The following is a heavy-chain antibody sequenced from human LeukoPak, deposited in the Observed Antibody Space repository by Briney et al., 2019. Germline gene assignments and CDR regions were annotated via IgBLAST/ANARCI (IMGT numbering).Heavy chain of an antibody. CDR3: ARDLRSGSYYRYYYYMDV. D-gene: IGHD1-26*01. CDR2: IYYSGST. CDR1: GGSISSYY. J-gene: IGHJ6*03. Sequence: SETLSLTCTVSGGSISSYYWSWIRQPPGKGLEWIGYIYYSGSTNYNPSLKSRVTISVDMSKNQFSLKLSSVTAADTAVYYCARDLRSGSYYRYYYYMDVWGKGTTVTVSS. V-gene: IGHV4-59*01.